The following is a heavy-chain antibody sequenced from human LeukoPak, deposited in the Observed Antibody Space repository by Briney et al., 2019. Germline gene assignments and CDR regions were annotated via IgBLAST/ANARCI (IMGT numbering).Heavy chain of an antibody. J-gene: IGHJ3*02. D-gene: IGHD3-16*01. Sequence: PGGSLRLSCAASGFTFSSYGMHWVRQAPGKGLEWVAFMHYDGNIKYYADSVKGRFTISRDNSKNTLYLQMNSLRAEDTAVYYCAKDLESYGVDAFDIWRQGTMVTVSS. CDR1: GFTFSSYG. CDR3: AKDLESYGVDAFDI. CDR2: MHYDGNIK. V-gene: IGHV3-30*02.